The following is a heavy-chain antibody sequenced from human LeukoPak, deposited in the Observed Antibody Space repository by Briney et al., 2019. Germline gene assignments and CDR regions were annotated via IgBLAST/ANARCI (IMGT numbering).Heavy chain of an antibody. V-gene: IGHV3-21*01. Sequence: GGSLRLSCAASGFTFSSYNMNWVRQAPGKGLEWVSSISDSSNYIYYADSVKGRFTISRDNAKNSLYLEMNSLRAEDTAVYYCARDPYSSSSGWFDPWGQGTLVTVSS. CDR2: ISDSSNYI. CDR3: ARDPYSSSSGWFDP. J-gene: IGHJ5*02. CDR1: GFTFSSYN. D-gene: IGHD6-6*01.